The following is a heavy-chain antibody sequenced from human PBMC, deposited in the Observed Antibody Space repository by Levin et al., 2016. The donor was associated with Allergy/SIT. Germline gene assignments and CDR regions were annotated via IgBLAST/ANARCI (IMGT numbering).Heavy chain of an antibody. J-gene: IGHJ4*02. V-gene: IGHV3-7*03. CDR3: ARDRARGWDPRFDY. Sequence: VRQAPGKGPEWVANINHDESEKNYVDSVKGRFTISKDSARNSLYLQMNSLRVEDTAVYYCARDRARGWDPRFDYWGQGTQVTVSS. D-gene: IGHD6-19*01. CDR2: INHDESEK.